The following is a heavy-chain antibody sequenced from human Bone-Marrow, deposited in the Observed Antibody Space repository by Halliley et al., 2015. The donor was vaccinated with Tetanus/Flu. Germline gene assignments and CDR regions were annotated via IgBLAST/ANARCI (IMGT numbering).Heavy chain of an antibody. CDR1: GFTFRTYA. CDR2: ISYDGSNT. Sequence: SLRLSCAASGFTFRTYAMHWVRQAPGKGLEWVAAISYDGSNTYYRDSVKGRFTISRDNSKDTVYMEVNSLRPEDSAVYYCAKDGYSYEPAYCFVDWGQGTLVTVSS. J-gene: IGHJ4*02. V-gene: IGHV3-30*18. CDR3: AKDGYSYEPAYCFVD. D-gene: IGHD1-26*01.